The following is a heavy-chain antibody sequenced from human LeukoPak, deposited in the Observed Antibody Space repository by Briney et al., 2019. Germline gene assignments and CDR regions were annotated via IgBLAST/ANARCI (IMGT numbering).Heavy chain of an antibody. CDR2: IYSGGST. D-gene: IGHD2-8*01. V-gene: IGHV3-66*01. CDR1: GFTVSSNY. Sequence: HPGGSLRLSCAASGFTVSSNYMSWVRQAPGKGLEWGSVIYSGGSTYYADSVKGRFTIYRDNCKNTLYLQMNSLRAEDTAVYYCARDLGVGGGFDPWGQGTLVTVSS. J-gene: IGHJ5*02. CDR3: ARDLGVGGGFDP.